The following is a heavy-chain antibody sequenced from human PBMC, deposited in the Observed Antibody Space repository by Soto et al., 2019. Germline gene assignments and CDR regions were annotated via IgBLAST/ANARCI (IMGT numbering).Heavy chain of an antibody. CDR1: GFTFSTYS. D-gene: IGHD6-13*01. V-gene: IGHV3-23*01. Sequence: GGSLRLSCAASGFTFSTYSMSWVRQAPGKGLEWVSVISHNGGVTYYADSVRGRFTISRDNSKNTLYLQMDSLRAEDTALYYCTKWGRQQLASIDSECWGQGTLVTVSS. J-gene: IGHJ4*02. CDR3: TKWGRQQLASIDSEC. CDR2: ISHNGGVT.